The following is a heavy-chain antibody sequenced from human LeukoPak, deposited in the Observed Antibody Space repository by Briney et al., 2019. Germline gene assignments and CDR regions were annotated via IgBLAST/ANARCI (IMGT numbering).Heavy chain of an antibody. CDR1: GGSISSGGYS. CDR2: IYHSGST. V-gene: IGHV4-30-2*01. J-gene: IGHJ6*02. Sequence: TSETLSLTCAVSGGSISSGGYSWSWIRQPPGKGLEWIGYIYHSGSTYYNPSLKSRVTISVDTSKNQFSLKLSSVTAADTAVYYCARGYPTVTNVYYYYGMDVWGQGTTVTVSS. D-gene: IGHD4-11*01. CDR3: ARGYPTVTNVYYYYGMDV.